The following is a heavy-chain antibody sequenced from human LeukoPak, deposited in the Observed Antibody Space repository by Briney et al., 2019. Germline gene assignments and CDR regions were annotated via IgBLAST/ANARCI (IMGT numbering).Heavy chain of an antibody. J-gene: IGHJ5*02. CDR2: IYYNGSS. CDR1: GGMPSYY. V-gene: IGHV4-59*01. Sequence: SETLSLTCTVSGGMPSYYWSWIRPPPGKGLEWIGYIYYNGSSNYNPSLKSRVTISVDTSKNQFSLKLGSVTAADTAVYYCARFTRVMVPSTRISNIRFDPWGQGTLVTVSS. D-gene: IGHD2-15*01. CDR3: ARFTRVMVPSTRISNIRFDP.